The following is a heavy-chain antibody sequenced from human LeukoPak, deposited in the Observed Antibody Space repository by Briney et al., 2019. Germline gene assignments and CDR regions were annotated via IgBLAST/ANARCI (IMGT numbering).Heavy chain of an antibody. D-gene: IGHD3-22*01. CDR2: IKQDGSEK. J-gene: IGHJ3*02. CDR3: ARGGYYYGQYFGLTDAFDI. Sequence: GGSLRLSCAASGFTFSSYWMSWVRQAPGKGLEWVANIKQDGSEKYYVDSVKGRFTISRDNAKNSLYLQMNSLRVEDTAVYYCARGGYYYGQYFGLTDAFDIWGQGTMVTVSS. V-gene: IGHV3-7*03. CDR1: GFTFSSYW.